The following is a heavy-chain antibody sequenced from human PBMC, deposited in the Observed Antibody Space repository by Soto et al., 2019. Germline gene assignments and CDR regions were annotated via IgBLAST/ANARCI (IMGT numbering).Heavy chain of an antibody. CDR1: GGSVSSGSYY. CDR2: IYYSGST. V-gene: IGHV4-61*01. J-gene: IGHJ4*02. D-gene: IGHD3-22*01. CDR3: ARARRVTMIVVVRAVYFDY. Sequence: NPSETLSLTCTVSGGSVSSGSYYWSWIRQPPGKGLEWIGYIYYSGSTNYNPSLKSRVTISVDTSKNQFSLKLSSVTAADTAVYYCARARRVTMIVVVRAVYFDYWGQGTLVTVS.